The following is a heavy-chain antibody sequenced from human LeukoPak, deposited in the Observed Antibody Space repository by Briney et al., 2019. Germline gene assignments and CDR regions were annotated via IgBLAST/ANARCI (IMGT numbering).Heavy chain of an antibody. CDR3: VRGGSVGSGDH. V-gene: IGHV3-74*03. Sequence: PGGSLRLSCAASGFTSSDYWMHWVRHGPGKGLVWVSRINKDGSTTTYADSVKGRFTVSRDNVKNTLDLQMSGLRVEDSAMYYCVRGGSVGSGDHWGQGTLVTVSS. CDR1: GFTSSDYW. CDR2: INKDGSTT. J-gene: IGHJ4*02. D-gene: IGHD2-15*01.